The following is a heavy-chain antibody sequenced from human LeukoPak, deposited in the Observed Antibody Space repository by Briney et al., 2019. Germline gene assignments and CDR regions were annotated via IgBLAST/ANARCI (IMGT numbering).Heavy chain of an antibody. CDR1: GFTFSSYA. V-gene: IGHV3-23*01. D-gene: IGHD2-2*01. CDR3: AKPSQGYCSSTSCYPPPDY. Sequence: GGSLRLSCAASGFTFSSYAMSWVRQAPGKGLEWVSAISGSGGSTYYADPVKGRFTISRDNSKNTLYLQMNSLRAEDTAVYYCAKPSQGYCSSTSCYPPPDYWGQGTLVTVSS. CDR2: ISGSGGST. J-gene: IGHJ4*02.